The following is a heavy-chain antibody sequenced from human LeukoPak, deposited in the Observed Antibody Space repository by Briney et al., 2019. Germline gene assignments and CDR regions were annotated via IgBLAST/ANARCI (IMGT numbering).Heavy chain of an antibody. D-gene: IGHD3-3*01. Sequence: PGGSLRLSCAASGFTFSSYRMNWVRQAPGKGLEWVSSISSSSSYIYYADSVKGRFTISRDNAKNSLYLQMNSLRAEDTAVYYCAREVAVFGALWGQGTLVTVSS. CDR1: GFTFSSYR. CDR3: AREVAVFGAL. CDR2: ISSSSSYI. J-gene: IGHJ4*02. V-gene: IGHV3-21*01.